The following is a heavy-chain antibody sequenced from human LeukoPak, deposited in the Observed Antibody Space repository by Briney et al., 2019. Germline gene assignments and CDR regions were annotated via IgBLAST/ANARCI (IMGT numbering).Heavy chain of an antibody. CDR1: GGSISTYY. V-gene: IGHV4-59*01. CDR2: VYSSGST. CDR3: ARWGYCSDDNCYSGYFDY. Sequence: SETLSLTCTVSGGSISTYYWTWIRQPPGKELECIGYVYSSGSTNYNPSLKSRVTISIDTSKNQFSLKLNSVTAADTAVYYCARWGYCSDDNCYSGYFDYWGQGTLVTVSS. D-gene: IGHD2-15*01. J-gene: IGHJ4*02.